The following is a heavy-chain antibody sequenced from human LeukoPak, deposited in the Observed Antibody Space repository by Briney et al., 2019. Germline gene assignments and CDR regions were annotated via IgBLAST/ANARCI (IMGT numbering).Heavy chain of an antibody. D-gene: IGHD2-15*01. CDR3: AKAGAVVVVAAKYFDY. Sequence: GGSLRLSCTVSGFTVSSNSMSWVRQAPGKGLEWVSFIYSDNTHYSDSVKGRFTISRDNSKNTLYLQMNSLRAEDTAVYYCAKAGAVVVVAAKYFDYWGQGTLVTVSS. J-gene: IGHJ4*02. CDR2: IYSDNT. V-gene: IGHV3-53*01. CDR1: GFTVSSNS.